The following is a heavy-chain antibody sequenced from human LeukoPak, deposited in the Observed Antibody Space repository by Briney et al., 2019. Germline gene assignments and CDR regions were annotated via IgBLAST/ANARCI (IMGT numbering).Heavy chain of an antibody. CDR2: IYYSGNT. Sequence: SSAPSLTYTLCGGEIRRYYWSWIWQPPPKELKRIGYIYYSGNTNYNPSLKSRVTISVDTSNNQFSLKLSSVTAADTPVYYCPRLNSLYGSGSYYNFYWFDPWGQETLVTVSS. CDR1: GGEIRRYY. D-gene: IGHD3-10*01. CDR3: PRLNSLYGSGSYYNFYWFDP. V-gene: IGHV4-59*08. J-gene: IGHJ5*02.